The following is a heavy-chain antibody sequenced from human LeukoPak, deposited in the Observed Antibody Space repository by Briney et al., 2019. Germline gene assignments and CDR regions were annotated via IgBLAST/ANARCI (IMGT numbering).Heavy chain of an antibody. CDR3: ARGTMKYRAFDI. CDR2: ISSSSSYI. CDR1: GFTFSSYS. V-gene: IGHV3-21*01. D-gene: IGHD3-22*01. Sequence: GGSLRLSCAASGFTFSSYSMNWVRQAPGKGLEWVSSISSSSSYIYYADSVKGRFTISRDNAKNSLYLQMNSLRAEETAVYYCARGTMKYRAFDIWGQGTMVTVSS. J-gene: IGHJ3*02.